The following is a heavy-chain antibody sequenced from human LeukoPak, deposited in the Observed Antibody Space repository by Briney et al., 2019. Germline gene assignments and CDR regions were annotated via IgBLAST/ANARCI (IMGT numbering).Heavy chain of an antibody. CDR1: GFTFSSYA. V-gene: IGHV3-23*01. Sequence: GGSLRLSCAASGFTFSSYAMSWVRQAPGKGLEWVSGISGSGGSTYYADSGKGRSTISRDNSKNTLYLQMNSLRAEDTAVYYCAKGGSGSYWSYGMDVWGQGTTVTVSS. CDR2: ISGSGGST. D-gene: IGHD3-10*01. CDR3: AKGGSGSYWSYGMDV. J-gene: IGHJ6*02.